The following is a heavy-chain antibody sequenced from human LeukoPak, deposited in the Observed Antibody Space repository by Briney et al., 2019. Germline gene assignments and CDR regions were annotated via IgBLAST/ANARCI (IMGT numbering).Heavy chain of an antibody. D-gene: IGHD3-3*01. Sequence: ASVTVSCKVSGYTLTELSMHWVRQAPGKGLEWMGGFDPEDGETIYAQKFQGRVTMTEDTSTDTAYMELSSLRSEDTAVYYCATSVLSDEWLLILDYWGQGTLVSVSS. CDR3: ATSVLSDEWLLILDY. V-gene: IGHV1-24*01. J-gene: IGHJ4*02. CDR2: FDPEDGET. CDR1: GYTLTELS.